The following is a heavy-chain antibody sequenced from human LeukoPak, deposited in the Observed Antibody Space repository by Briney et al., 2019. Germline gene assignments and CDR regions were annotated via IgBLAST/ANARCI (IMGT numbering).Heavy chain of an antibody. CDR2: ISAYNGNT. Sequence: ASVKVSCKASGYTFTSYGISWVRQAPGQGLEWMGWISAYNGNTNYAQKLQGRVTMTTDTSTSTAYMELRSLRSDDKAVYYCARDSSYDFWSGYYPYYYYMDVWGKGTTVTVSS. J-gene: IGHJ6*03. CDR1: GYTFTSYG. D-gene: IGHD3-3*01. V-gene: IGHV1-18*01. CDR3: ARDSSYDFWSGYYPYYYYMDV.